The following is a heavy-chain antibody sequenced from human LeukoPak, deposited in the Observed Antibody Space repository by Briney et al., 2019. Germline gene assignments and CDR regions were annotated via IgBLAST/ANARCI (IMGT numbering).Heavy chain of an antibody. CDR1: GFTVSSNY. CDR2: IYSGGST. Sequence: GGSLRLSCAASGFTVSSNYMSWVRQAPGKGLEWVSVIYSGGSTYYADSVKGRFTISRDSSKNTLYLQMNSLRAEDTAVYYCARDSGASSGSGDYFDSWGQGTLVTVSS. J-gene: IGHJ4*02. D-gene: IGHD3-22*01. CDR3: ARDSGASSGSGDYFDS. V-gene: IGHV3-53*01.